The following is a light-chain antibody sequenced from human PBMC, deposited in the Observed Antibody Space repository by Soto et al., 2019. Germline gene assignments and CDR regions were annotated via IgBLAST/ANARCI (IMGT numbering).Light chain of an antibody. V-gene: IGKV3-15*01. J-gene: IGKJ5*01. CDR1: QTVSRN. CDR3: QQYNNWPS. CDR2: DIS. Sequence: EVVMTQSQATLSVSPGERATRSCRASQTVSRNLAWYQQRPGQAPRLLIYDISNRATGVPARFSGSGSETEFTLTIRSLQSEDFAVYLCQQYNNWPSFGQGRRLEIK.